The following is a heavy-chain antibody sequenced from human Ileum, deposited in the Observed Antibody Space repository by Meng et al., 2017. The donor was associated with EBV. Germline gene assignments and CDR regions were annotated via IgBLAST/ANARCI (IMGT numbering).Heavy chain of an antibody. J-gene: IGHJ4*02. V-gene: IGHV1-18*01. CDR2: ISAYNGNT. CDR1: GYTFSNYG. Sequence: QIRLGQSGAEVKKPGDSVKVSCKASGYTFSNYGISWLRQAPGQGLEWMGWISAYNGNTNYAQNLQGRVTMTTDTSTGTAYMEVRSLRSDDTAVYYCARAGNGGSYYFTYWGQGTLVTVSS. D-gene: IGHD1-26*01. CDR3: ARAGNGGSYYFTY.